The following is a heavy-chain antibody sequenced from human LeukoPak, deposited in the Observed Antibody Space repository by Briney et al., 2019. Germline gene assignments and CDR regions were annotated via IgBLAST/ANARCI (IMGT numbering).Heavy chain of an antibody. D-gene: IGHD3-9*01. V-gene: IGHV3-30*02. CDR1: GFIFSRYG. CDR2: IRYDARNK. J-gene: IGHJ4*02. Sequence: PGGSLRLSCAASGFIFSRYGMSWVRQAPGKGLEWVAFIRYDARNKYYADSVKGRFTISRDNSKNTLYLQMNSLRAEDTAVYYCAKDGKYYDISGAYYCDYWGQGILVTVSS. CDR3: AKDGKYYDISGAYYCDY.